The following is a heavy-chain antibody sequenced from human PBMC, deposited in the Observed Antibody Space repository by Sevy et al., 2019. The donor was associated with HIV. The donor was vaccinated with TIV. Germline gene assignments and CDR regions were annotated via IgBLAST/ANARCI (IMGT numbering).Heavy chain of an antibody. CDR2: ISFDGSHK. CDR3: ARDLRPHLLYSDFWSGYSGMDV. D-gene: IGHD3-3*01. J-gene: IGHJ6*02. Sequence: GGSLRLSCVASAFTFSTYGMHWVRQAPGKGLEWLSVISFDGSHKYYADSVKGRCTVSRDNSKNTLNLQMNSLRAEDTALYYCARDLRPHLLYSDFWSGYSGMDVWGQGTTVTVSS. V-gene: IGHV3-30*03. CDR1: AFTFSTYG.